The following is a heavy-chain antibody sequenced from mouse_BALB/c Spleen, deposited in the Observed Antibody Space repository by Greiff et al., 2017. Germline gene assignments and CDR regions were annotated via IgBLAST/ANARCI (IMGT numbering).Heavy chain of an antibody. Sequence: EVKLMESGGGLVQPGGSLKLSCAPSGFTFSSYGMSWVRQTPDKRLELVATINSNGGSTYYPDSVKGRFTISRDNAKNTLYLQMSSLKSEDTAMYYCAREGFAYWGQGTLVTVSA. CDR1: GFTFSSYG. CDR2: INSNGGST. J-gene: IGHJ3*01. V-gene: IGHV5-6-3*01. CDR3: AREGFAY.